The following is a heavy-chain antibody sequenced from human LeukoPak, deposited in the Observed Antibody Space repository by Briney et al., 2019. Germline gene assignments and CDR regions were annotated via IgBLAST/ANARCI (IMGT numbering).Heavy chain of an antibody. CDR2: IYYSGNT. Sequence: PGGSLRLSCAASGFTFSASDMNWVRQPPGKGLEWIGNIYYSGNTYYNPSLNSRITISVDTSKNQFSLKLSSVTAADTAVYYCARVSTYYYAHRFYFDYWGQGTLVTVSS. V-gene: IGHV4-59*04. J-gene: IGHJ4*02. D-gene: IGHD3-10*01. CDR3: ARVSTYYYAHRFYFDY. CDR1: GFTFSASD.